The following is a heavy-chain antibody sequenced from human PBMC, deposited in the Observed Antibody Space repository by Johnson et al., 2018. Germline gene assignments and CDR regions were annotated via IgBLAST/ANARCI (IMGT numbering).Heavy chain of an antibody. V-gene: IGHV3-13*01. CDR3: AKSPQGYYYGMDV. CDR1: GFTFSSYD. J-gene: IGHJ6*02. CDR2: IGTAGDT. Sequence: VQLVESGGGLVQPGGSLRLSCAASGFTFSSYDMHWVRQAAGTGLEWVSAIGTAGDTYYPGSVKGRFTISRENAKNSLYLQMNSLRAGDTAVYYCAKSPQGYYYGMDVWGQGTTVTVSS.